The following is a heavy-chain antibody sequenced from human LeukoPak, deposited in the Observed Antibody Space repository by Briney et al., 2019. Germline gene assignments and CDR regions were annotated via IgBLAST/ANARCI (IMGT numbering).Heavy chain of an antibody. Sequence: GGSLRLSCAASGFTFDDYGMSWVRQAPGKGLEWVSGINWNGGSTGYADSVKGRFTISRDNAKNSLYLQMNSLRAEDTALYYCARDRVTTLRYNWFDPWGQGTLVTVSS. CDR3: ARDRVTTLRYNWFDP. D-gene: IGHD4-17*01. CDR2: INWNGGST. V-gene: IGHV3-20*04. J-gene: IGHJ5*02. CDR1: GFTFDDYG.